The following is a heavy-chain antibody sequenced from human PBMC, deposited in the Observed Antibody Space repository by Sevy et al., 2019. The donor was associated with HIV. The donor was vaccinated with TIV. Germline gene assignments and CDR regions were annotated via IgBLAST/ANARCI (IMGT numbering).Heavy chain of an antibody. CDR2: LKSKADGGTV. D-gene: IGHD1-1*01. CDR1: GFTFGDYA. CDR3: TRWKGVQSIFDY. V-gene: IGHV3-49*04. J-gene: IGHJ4*02. Sequence: GGSLRLSCTTSGFTFGDYAMNWVRQAPGKGLEWVAFLKSKADGGTVDHAASVKGRFTISRDDSNSIAYLQMNGLTTDDTGVYYCTRWKGVQSIFDYWGQGALVTVSS.